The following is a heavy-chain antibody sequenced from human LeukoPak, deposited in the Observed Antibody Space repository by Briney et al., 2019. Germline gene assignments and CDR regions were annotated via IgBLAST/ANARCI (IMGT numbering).Heavy chain of an antibody. CDR2: INWNGGST. CDR3: ARDLCITSCYVDWFDP. J-gene: IGHJ5*02. Sequence: GGSLRLSCAASGFTFDDYGMSWVRQAPGKGLEWVAGINWNGGSTGYADSVKGRFTISRDNAKNSLYLQMNSLRAEDTALYYCARDLCITSCYVDWFDPWGQGTLVTVSS. D-gene: IGHD2-2*01. V-gene: IGHV3-20*04. CDR1: GFTFDDYG.